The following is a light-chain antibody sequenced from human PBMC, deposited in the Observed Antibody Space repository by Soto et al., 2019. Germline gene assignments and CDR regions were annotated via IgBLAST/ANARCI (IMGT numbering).Light chain of an antibody. CDR3: QQYVSSPWA. CDR2: GAS. CDR1: QSVTNSF. V-gene: IGKV3-20*01. J-gene: IGKJ1*01. Sequence: EIVLVQSPGALSLSHGKRAALSCRASQSVTNSFLAWYQQKPGQAPRLLIYGASRRATGIPDRFTGSGSGTDFTLTISRLEPEDFAVYYCQQYVSSPWAFGQGTKVDI.